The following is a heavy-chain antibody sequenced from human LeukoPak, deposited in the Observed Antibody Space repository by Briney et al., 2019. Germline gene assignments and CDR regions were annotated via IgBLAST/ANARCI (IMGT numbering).Heavy chain of an antibody. V-gene: IGHV4-59*11. CDR1: GDSISSHY. CDR3: ARAHDYGDYELDY. D-gene: IGHD4-17*01. Sequence: PSETLSLTCTVSGDSISSHYWSWIRQSPGKGLEWIGDIYKNGNTNYDPSLKGRVTISVDTSKNQFSLKLSSVTAADTAVYYCARAHDYGDYELDYWGQGTLVTVSS. J-gene: IGHJ4*02. CDR2: IYKNGNT.